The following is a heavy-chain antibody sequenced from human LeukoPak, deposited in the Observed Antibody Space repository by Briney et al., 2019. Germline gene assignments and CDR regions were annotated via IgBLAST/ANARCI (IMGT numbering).Heavy chain of an antibody. D-gene: IGHD3-3*01. V-gene: IGHV4-31*03. Sequence: SETLYLTRTVSGGSISSGGYYWSWIRQHPGKGLEWIGYIYYSGSTYYNPSLKSRVTISVDTSKNQFSLKLSSVTAADTAVYYCARAGGFFSPFGYWGQGTLVTVSS. CDR1: GGSISSGGYY. CDR3: ARAGGFFSPFGY. J-gene: IGHJ4*02. CDR2: IYYSGST.